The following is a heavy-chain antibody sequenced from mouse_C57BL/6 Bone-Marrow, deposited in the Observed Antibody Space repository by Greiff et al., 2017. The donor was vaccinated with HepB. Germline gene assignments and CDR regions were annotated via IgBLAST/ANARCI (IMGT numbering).Heavy chain of an antibody. D-gene: IGHD1-1*01. CDR1: GYAFSSSW. Sequence: VQLQQSGPELVKPGASVKISCKASGYAFSSSWMNWVKQRPGKGLEWIGRIYPGDGDTNYNGKFKGKATLTADKSSSTAYMQLSSLTSEDAAVYFCAKAVSYYYGPSFAYWGQGTLVTVSA. J-gene: IGHJ3*01. V-gene: IGHV1-82*01. CDR3: AKAVSYYYGPSFAY. CDR2: IYPGDGDT.